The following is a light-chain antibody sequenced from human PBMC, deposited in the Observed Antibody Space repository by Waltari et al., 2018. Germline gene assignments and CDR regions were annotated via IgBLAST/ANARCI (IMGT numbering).Light chain of an antibody. J-gene: IGLJ3*02. CDR3: SSYTASSTWV. Sequence: QSALTQPASVSGSPGQSITISCTGTSRDVGAYNYVSWYQHLPGKAPQLMIYEVSNRPSGVSNRFSGSKSDNTASLTISGLQAEDEADYYCSSYTASSTWVFGGGTKLTVL. V-gene: IGLV2-14*01. CDR1: SRDVGAYNY. CDR2: EVS.